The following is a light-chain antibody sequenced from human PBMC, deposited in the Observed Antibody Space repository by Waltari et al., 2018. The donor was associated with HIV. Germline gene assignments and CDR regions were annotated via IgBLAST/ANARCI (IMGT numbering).Light chain of an antibody. Sequence: HSALTQPASVSGSPGQSITISCTGTSSDVGGYGYVSWYQHYPGRAPKLMIYDVSHRPSGVANRFSASKSGNTASLTISGLQAEDEADYYCASYTSSSTVVFGGGTKLTVL. CDR3: ASYTSSSTVV. CDR2: DVS. CDR1: SSDVGGYGY. V-gene: IGLV2-14*03. J-gene: IGLJ2*01.